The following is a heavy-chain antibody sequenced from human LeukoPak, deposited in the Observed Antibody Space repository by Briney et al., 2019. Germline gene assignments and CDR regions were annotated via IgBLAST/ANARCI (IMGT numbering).Heavy chain of an antibody. CDR1: GGSISSYY. Sequence: SETLSLTCTVSGGSISSYYWSWIRQPPGKGLEWIGYIYYSGSTNYNPSLKSRVTISVDTSKNQFSLKLSSVTAADTDVYYCAGGSGSYYNANYYMDVWGKGTTVTVSS. CDR2: IYYSGST. D-gene: IGHD3-10*01. V-gene: IGHV4-59*01. CDR3: AGGSGSYYNANYYMDV. J-gene: IGHJ6*03.